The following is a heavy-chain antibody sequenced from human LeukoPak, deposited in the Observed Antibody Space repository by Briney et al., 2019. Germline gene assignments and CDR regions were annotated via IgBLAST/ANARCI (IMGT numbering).Heavy chain of an antibody. Sequence: GGSVRLLRAPSGLTVSSNYMSWVRHAPGKGLECVSFIYSGGSTYYADSVKGRFTISRGNSKNTLYLQMNSLRAEDTAVYYCARDSPADYWGQGTLVTVSS. D-gene: IGHD2-21*01. J-gene: IGHJ4*02. CDR2: IYSGGST. V-gene: IGHV3-66*02. CDR3: ARDSPADY. CDR1: GLTVSSNY.